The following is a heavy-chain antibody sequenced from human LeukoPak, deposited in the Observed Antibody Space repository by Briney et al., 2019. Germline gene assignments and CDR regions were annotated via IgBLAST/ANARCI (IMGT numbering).Heavy chain of an antibody. CDR3: AREGKDYGGKRILARDAFDI. J-gene: IGHJ3*02. Sequence: KTSQTLSLTCTVSGGSISSGDYYWSWIRQPPGKGLEWIGYIYYSGSTYYNPSLKSRVTISVDTSKNQFSLKLSSVTAADTAVYYRAREGKDYGGKRILARDAFDIWGQGIMVTVSS. CDR2: IYYSGST. CDR1: GGSISSGDYY. V-gene: IGHV4-30-4*08. D-gene: IGHD4-23*01.